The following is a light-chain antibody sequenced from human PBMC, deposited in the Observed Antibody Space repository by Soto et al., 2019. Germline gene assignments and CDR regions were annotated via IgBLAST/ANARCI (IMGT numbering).Light chain of an antibody. CDR3: TSYSRSSTYVV. CDR1: SSDVGDYKY. CDR2: EVS. V-gene: IGLV2-14*01. Sequence: QSALTQPASVSGFPGQSITISCTGTSSDVGDYKYVCWYQQLPGRAPRLMIYEVSNRPSGVSHRFSGSKSGNTASLTISGLQAEDEGDYYCTSYSRSSTYVVFGGGTKLPVL. J-gene: IGLJ2*01.